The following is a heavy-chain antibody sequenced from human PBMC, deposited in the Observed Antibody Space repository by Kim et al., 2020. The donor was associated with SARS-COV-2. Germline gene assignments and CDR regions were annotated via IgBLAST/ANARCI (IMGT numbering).Heavy chain of an antibody. Sequence: SETLSLTCTVSGGSISSGGYYWSWIRQHPGKGLEWIGYIYYSGSTYYNPSLKSRVTISVDTSKNQFSLKLSSVTAADTAVYYCSREGITGTKSDYWGQGTLVTVSS. CDR3: SREGITGTKSDY. CDR1: GGSISSGGYY. D-gene: IGHD1-7*01. CDR2: IYYSGST. J-gene: IGHJ4*02. V-gene: IGHV4-31*03.